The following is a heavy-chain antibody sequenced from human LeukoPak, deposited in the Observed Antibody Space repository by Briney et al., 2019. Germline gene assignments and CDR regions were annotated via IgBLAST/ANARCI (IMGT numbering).Heavy chain of an antibody. CDR1: GGSISSGGYY. CDR2: IYYSGST. J-gene: IGHJ5*02. CDR3: ARDSYGARLGFDP. D-gene: IGHD3-10*01. V-gene: IGHV4-31*03. Sequence: TSETLSLTCTVSGGSISSGGYYWSWIRQHPGKGLEWIGYIYYSGSTYYNPSLKSRVTVPVDTSKNQFSLKLSSVTAADTAVYCCARDSYGARLGFDPWGQGTLVTVSS.